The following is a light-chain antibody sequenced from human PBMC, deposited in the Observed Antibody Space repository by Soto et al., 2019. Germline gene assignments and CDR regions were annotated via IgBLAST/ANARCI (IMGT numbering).Light chain of an antibody. CDR2: TAS. CDR1: QSISSY. V-gene: IGKV1-39*01. J-gene: IGKJ1*01. Sequence: DIQMTQSPSSLSASVGDRVTITCRASQSISSYLNWYQQKPGKAPKLLIYTASSRHSGVPSRFSGSGSGTDFTRTIRSVQPEDFATYFCQQSYSSPEPFGHGTKVEIK. CDR3: QQSYSSPEP.